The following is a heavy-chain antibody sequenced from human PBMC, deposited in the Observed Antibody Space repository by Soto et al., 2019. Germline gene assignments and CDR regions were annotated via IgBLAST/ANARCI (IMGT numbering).Heavy chain of an antibody. V-gene: IGHV3-48*03. Sequence: GGSLRLSCAASGFTFSSYEMNWVRQAPGKGLEWVSYISSSGSTIYYADSVKGRFTISRDNAKNSLYPQMNSLRAEDTAVYYCASSIFGVVIPPYYYGMDVWGQGTTGTVSS. D-gene: IGHD3-3*01. CDR1: GFTFSSYE. CDR3: ASSIFGVVIPPYYYGMDV. CDR2: ISSSGSTI. J-gene: IGHJ6*02.